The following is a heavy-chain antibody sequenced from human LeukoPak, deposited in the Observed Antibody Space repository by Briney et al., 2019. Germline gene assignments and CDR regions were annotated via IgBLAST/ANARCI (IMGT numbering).Heavy chain of an antibody. J-gene: IGHJ3*02. Sequence: GASVTVSCKASGYTFTSYYMHWVRQAPGQGLEWMGIINPSGGSTSYAQKFQGRVTMTRDTSTSTVYMELSSLRSEDTAVYYCARARWYSSDRRSDAFDIWGQGTMVTVSS. D-gene: IGHD6-19*01. CDR3: ARARWYSSDRRSDAFDI. V-gene: IGHV1-46*01. CDR2: INPSGGST. CDR1: GYTFTSYY.